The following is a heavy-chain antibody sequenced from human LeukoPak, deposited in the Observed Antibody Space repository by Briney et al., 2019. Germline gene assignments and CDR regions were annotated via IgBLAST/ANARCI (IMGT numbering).Heavy chain of an antibody. CDR2: ISSSGSTI. Sequence: GGSLRLSCAASGFTFSSYEMNWVRQAPGKGLEWVSYISSSGSTIYYADSVKGRFTISRDNAKNSLYLQMNSLRAEDTAVYYCARRRVGVVIKGFDYWGQGTLVTVSS. CDR1: GFTFSSYE. J-gene: IGHJ4*02. V-gene: IGHV3-48*03. CDR3: ARRRVGVVIKGFDY. D-gene: IGHD3-3*01.